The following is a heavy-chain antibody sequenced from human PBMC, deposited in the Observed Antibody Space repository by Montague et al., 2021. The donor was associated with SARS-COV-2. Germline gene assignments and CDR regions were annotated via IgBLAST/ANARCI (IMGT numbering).Heavy chain of an antibody. Sequence: SLRLSCAASGFIFSNFAFHWVRQAPGKGLEWVAIITYDGIDKFYADSVKGRFTISRDNSKNTLYLRMNSLTPEDTAIYYCARDRVPRDYGDAFDLWGHGTLVTVSS. J-gene: IGHJ3*01. V-gene: IGHV3-30*04. D-gene: IGHD4/OR15-4a*01. CDR1: GFIFSNFA. CDR3: ARDRVPRDYGDAFDL. CDR2: ITYDGIDK.